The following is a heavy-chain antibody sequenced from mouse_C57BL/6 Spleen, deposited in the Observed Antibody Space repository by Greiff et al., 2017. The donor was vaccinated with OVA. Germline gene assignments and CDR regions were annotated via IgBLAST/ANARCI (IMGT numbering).Heavy chain of an antibody. CDR2: ISSGGSYT. V-gene: IGHV5-6*01. D-gene: IGHD2-12*01. CDR1: GFTFSSYG. Sequence: EVQGVESGGDLVKPGGSLKLSCAASGFTFSSYGMSWVRQTPDKRLEWVATISSGGSYTYYPDSVKGRFTISRDNAKNTLYLQMSSLKSEDTAMYYCARHDTIKDYYAMDYWGQGTSVTVSS. J-gene: IGHJ4*01. CDR3: ARHDTIKDYYAMDY.